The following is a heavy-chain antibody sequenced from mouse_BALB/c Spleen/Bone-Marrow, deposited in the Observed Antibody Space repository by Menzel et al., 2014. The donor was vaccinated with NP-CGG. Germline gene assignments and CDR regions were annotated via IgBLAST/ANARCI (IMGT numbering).Heavy chain of an antibody. CDR2: IDPSDSET. Sequence: VQLQQSGAELVKPGAPVKLSCKASGYTFTDYWMNWVKQRPGRGLEWIGRIDPSDSETHYNQKFKDKATLTVDKSSTTASIQLSNLTSEGSAVYYCARTAYWGQGTLVTVSA. V-gene: IGHV1-69*02. CDR3: ARTAY. J-gene: IGHJ3*01. CDR1: GYTFTDYW.